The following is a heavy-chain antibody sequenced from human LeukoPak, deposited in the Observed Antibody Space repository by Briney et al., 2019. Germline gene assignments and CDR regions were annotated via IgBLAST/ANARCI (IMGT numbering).Heavy chain of an antibody. CDR3: ARRGNYADY. J-gene: IGHJ4*02. V-gene: IGHV3-74*01. Sequence: GGSLRLSCAASGFTFSKYWMHWVRQAPGKGLVWVSRIKTDGSYTSYADSVKGRFTISRDSAKNSLYLQMNSLRVEDTAVYYCARRGNYADYWGQGTLVTVSS. D-gene: IGHD1-7*01. CDR2: IKTDGSYT. CDR1: GFTFSKYW.